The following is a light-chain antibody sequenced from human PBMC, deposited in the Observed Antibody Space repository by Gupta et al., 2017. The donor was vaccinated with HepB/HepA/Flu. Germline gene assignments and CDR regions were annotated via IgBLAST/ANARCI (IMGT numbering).Light chain of an antibody. Sequence: DIQMTQSPSSLSASVGDRVTITCQASQDISNYLNWYQQKPGKAPKLLIYDASKLETGVPSRFSGSGSGTDFTFTSSRLQAEDIATYYWQQDNTLLTFGRGTKVEIK. J-gene: IGKJ4*01. V-gene: IGKV1-33*01. CDR2: DAS. CDR1: QDISNY. CDR3: QQDNTLLT.